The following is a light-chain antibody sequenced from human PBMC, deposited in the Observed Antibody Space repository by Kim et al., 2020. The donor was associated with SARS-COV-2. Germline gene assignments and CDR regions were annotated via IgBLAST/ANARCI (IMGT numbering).Light chain of an antibody. V-gene: IGLV1-40*01. CDR3: HSYDSSMRGSM. Sequence: HRGTISCPGCRPNSGAVYDVHLYQPLPGTAPNSLIYGNTNRPSGVPDRFSGSKSGTSASLAITGLQAEDEADYYCHSYDSSMRGSMFGGGTQLTVL. J-gene: IGLJ3*02. CDR2: GNT. CDR1: RPNSGAVYD.